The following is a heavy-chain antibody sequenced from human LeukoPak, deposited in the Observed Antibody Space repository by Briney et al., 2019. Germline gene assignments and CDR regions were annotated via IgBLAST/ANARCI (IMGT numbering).Heavy chain of an antibody. J-gene: IGHJ4*02. V-gene: IGHV3-23*01. CDR1: GFTFSSYG. Sequence: GGSLRLSCAASGFTFSSYGMSWVRQTPGKGLEWVSRVSASGGRTYYADSVKGRFTISRDNSKNTLSLQMNNLRADDTAVYYCARATYDSSGYSVWGQGTLVTVSS. CDR3: ARATYDSSGYSV. CDR2: VSASGGRT. D-gene: IGHD3-22*01.